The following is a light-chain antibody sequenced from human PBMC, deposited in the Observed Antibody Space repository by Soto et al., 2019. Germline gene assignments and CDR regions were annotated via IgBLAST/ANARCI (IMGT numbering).Light chain of an antibody. CDR3: HHSYSPPFT. CDR1: KSITNY. J-gene: IGKJ3*01. V-gene: IGKV1-39*01. CDR2: DAS. Sequence: DIQMTQSPSSLSASVGDRVTITCRASKSITNYLNWYQQKQGKAPKLLMYDASTLQSGVPSRFSGSGSGTDFTLTISSLQPEDFASYYCHHSYSPPFTFAPGTKVDIK.